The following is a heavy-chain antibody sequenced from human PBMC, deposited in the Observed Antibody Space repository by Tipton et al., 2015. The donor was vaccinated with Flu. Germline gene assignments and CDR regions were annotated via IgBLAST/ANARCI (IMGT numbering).Heavy chain of an antibody. CDR3: ARGLGCSSTSCYYYYYYYMDV. V-gene: IGHV4-34*01. CDR2: INHSGST. CDR1: GGSISSYY. D-gene: IGHD2-2*01. J-gene: IGHJ6*03. Sequence: TLSLTCTVSGGSISSYYWSWIRQPPGKGLEWIGEINHSGSTNYNPSLKSRVTISVDTSKNQFSLKLSSVTAADTAVYYCARGLGCSSTSCYYYYYYYMDVWGKGTTVTVSS.